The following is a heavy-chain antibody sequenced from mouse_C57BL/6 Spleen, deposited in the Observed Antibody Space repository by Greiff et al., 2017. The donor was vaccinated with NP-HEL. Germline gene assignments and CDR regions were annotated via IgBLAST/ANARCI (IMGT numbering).Heavy chain of an antibody. Sequence: QVQLQQSGAELVRPGASVTLSCKASGYTFTDYEMHWVKQTPVHGLEWIGAIDPETGGTAYNQKFKGKAILTADKSSSTAYMELRSLTSEDSAVYYCTNYYDYSWFAYWGQGTLVTVSA. D-gene: IGHD2-4*01. V-gene: IGHV1-15*01. CDR1: GYTFTDYE. CDR3: TNYYDYSWFAY. CDR2: IDPETGGT. J-gene: IGHJ3*01.